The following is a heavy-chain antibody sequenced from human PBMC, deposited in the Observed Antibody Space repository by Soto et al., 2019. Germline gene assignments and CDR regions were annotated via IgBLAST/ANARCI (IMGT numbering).Heavy chain of an antibody. V-gene: IGHV1-18*01. CDR2: ISTSNGNT. CDR1: GYTFSNYD. CDR3: ARVPYYSTHYHYYGMEV. D-gene: IGHD3-16*01. Sequence: QVQLVQSGAEMKKPGASVMVSCKASGYTFSNYDISWVRQAPGQGLEWMGWISTSNGNTNYAQKFQGRVSMTTDTSTSTVSMELRSLTSDDTAVYYCARVPYYSTHYHYYGMEVWGHGSTVTVSS. J-gene: IGHJ6*02.